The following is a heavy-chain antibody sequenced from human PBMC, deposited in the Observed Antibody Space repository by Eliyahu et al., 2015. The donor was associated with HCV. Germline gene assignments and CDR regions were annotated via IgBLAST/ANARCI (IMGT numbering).Heavy chain of an antibody. J-gene: IGHJ6*02. CDR1: GGSISXGGYS. CDR3: ARDYSLITMVQGYYYYGMDV. D-gene: IGHD3-10*01. Sequence: QVQLQESGPGLVKPSQTLSLTCTVSGGSISXGGYSWSWIRQHPGKGLEWIGYIYYSGSTYYNPSLKSRVTISVDTSKNQFSLKLSSVTAADTAVYYCARDYSLITMVQGYYYYGMDVWGQGTTVTVSS. V-gene: IGHV4-31*03. CDR2: IYYSGST.